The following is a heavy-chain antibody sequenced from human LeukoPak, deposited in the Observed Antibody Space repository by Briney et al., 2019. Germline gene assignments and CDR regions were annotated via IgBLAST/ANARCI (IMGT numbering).Heavy chain of an antibody. CDR3: ARGGYNWNYGDYYYMDV. CDR1: GGTFSSYA. D-gene: IGHD1-7*01. CDR2: IIPIFGTA. V-gene: IGHV1-69*05. J-gene: IGHJ6*03. Sequence: SLKVSCKASGGTFSSYAISWVRQAPGQGLEWMGGIIPIFGTANYAQKFQGRVTITTDESTSTAYMELSSLRSEDTAVYYCARGGYNWNYGDYYYMDVWGKGTTVTVSS.